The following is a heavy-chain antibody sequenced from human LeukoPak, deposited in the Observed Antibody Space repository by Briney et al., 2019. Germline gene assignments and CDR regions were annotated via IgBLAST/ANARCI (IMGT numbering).Heavy chain of an antibody. CDR2: ISISSSTI. D-gene: IGHD1-26*01. J-gene: IGHJ4*02. CDR3: ARRGGSYWYFDY. Sequence: GGSLRLSCAASGFTFSGYTMNWVRQAPGKGLEWVSYISISSSTIFYADSVKGRFTISRDNAKNSVYLQMHSLRAEDTAMYYCARRGGSYWYFDYWGQGTLVTVSS. CDR1: GFTFSGYT. V-gene: IGHV3-48*04.